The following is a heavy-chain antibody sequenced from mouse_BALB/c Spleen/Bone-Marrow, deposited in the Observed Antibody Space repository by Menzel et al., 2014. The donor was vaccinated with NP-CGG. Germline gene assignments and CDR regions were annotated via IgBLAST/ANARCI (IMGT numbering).Heavy chain of an antibody. CDR1: GFNIKDYY. V-gene: IGHV14-4*02. CDR3: NARYYRYYGFAMDN. J-gene: IGHJ4*01. D-gene: IGHD2-12*01. Sequence: VQLQESGAELETSGASVKLSCTASGFNIKDYYMHWVKQRPEQGLEWLGWIDPENGDTEYAPKFQGKATMTADTSSNTAYLQLSSLTSEDTAVYYCNARYYRYYGFAMDNSGQGTSVTFSS. CDR2: IDPENGDT.